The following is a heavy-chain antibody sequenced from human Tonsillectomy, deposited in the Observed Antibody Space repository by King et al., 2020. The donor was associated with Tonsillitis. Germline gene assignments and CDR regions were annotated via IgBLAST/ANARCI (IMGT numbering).Heavy chain of an antibody. D-gene: IGHD2-21*02. CDR2: INHSGST. CDR1: GGSFSGHY. Sequence: VQLQQWGAGLLRPSETLSLTCAVYGGSFSGHYWSWTRQPPGKGLEWIGEINHSGSTNYNPSLKSRVTISVDTSKSQFSLKLSSVTAADTAVYYCAREAADCGGDCYADGAFDIWGQGTMVTASS. J-gene: IGHJ3*02. V-gene: IGHV4-34*01. CDR3: AREAADCGGDCYADGAFDI.